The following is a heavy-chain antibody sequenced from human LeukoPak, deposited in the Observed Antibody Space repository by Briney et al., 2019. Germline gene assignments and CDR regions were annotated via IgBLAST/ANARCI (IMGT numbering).Heavy chain of an antibody. D-gene: IGHD3-22*01. J-gene: IGHJ4*02. CDR2: ISYDGSNK. V-gene: IGHV3-30*19. CDR1: GFTFSSYG. CDR3: ARDFGYYDSSGYPDGPGDY. Sequence: GSLRLSCAASGFTFSSYGMHWVRQAPGKGLEWVAVISYDGSNKCYADSVKGRFTISRDNSKNTLYLQMNSLRAEDTAVYYYARDFGYYDSSGYPDGPGDYWGQGTLVTVSS.